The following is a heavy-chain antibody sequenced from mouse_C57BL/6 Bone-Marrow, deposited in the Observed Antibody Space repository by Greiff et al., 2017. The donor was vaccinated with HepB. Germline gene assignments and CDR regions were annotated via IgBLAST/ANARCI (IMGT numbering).Heavy chain of an antibody. Sequence: VQLQQPGAELVMPGASVKLSCKASGYTFTSYWMHWVKQRPGQGLEWIGEIDPSDSYTNYNQKFKGKSTLTVDKSSSTAYMQLSSLTSEDSAVYYCARRGYYDYDGFAYWGQGTLVTVSA. CDR1: GYTFTSYW. CDR3: ARRGYYDYDGFAY. J-gene: IGHJ3*01. CDR2: IDPSDSYT. D-gene: IGHD2-4*01. V-gene: IGHV1-69*01.